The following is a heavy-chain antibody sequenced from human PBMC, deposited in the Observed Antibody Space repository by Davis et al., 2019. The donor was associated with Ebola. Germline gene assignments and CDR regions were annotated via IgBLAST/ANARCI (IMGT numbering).Heavy chain of an antibody. CDR3: AKSPPLVVVAATLFDY. J-gene: IGHJ4*02. D-gene: IGHD2-15*01. V-gene: IGHV3-23*01. CDR2: ISGGGTST. Sequence: PGGSLRLSCAASGFISSSYPMSWVRQAPGKGLEWVSGISGGGTSTFYADSVKGRFTISRDNSKNTLYLQMNSLRVEDMAVYYCAKSPPLVVVAATLFDYWGQGTLVTVSS. CDR1: GFISSSYP.